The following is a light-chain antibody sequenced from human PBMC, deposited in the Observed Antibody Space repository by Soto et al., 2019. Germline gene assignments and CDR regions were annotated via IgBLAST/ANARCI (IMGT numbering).Light chain of an antibody. CDR3: SSYTRTSTLV. CDR2: EVS. V-gene: IGLV2-14*01. Sequence: QSVLTQPASVSGSPGQSITISCTGTSSDVGGYNYVSWYQQHPGKAPKLMIYEVSNRPSGVSNRFSGSKSGNTASLTISGIQAEDDADYYCSSYTRTSTLVFGGGTKLTVL. J-gene: IGLJ2*01. CDR1: SSDVGGYNY.